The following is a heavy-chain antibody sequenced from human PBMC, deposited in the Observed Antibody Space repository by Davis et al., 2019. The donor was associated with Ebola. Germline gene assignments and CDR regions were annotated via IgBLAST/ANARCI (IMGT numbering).Heavy chain of an antibody. CDR3: ARTYYYDSSGSGWFDP. CDR1: GYTFTSYP. Sequence: SVKVSCKASGYTFTSYPISWVRQAPGQGLEWMGRIIPILGIANYAQKFQGRVTITADKSTSTAYMELSSLRSEDTAVYYCARTYYYDSSGSGWFDPWGQGTLVTVSS. V-gene: IGHV1-69*02. D-gene: IGHD3-22*01. J-gene: IGHJ5*02. CDR2: IIPILGIA.